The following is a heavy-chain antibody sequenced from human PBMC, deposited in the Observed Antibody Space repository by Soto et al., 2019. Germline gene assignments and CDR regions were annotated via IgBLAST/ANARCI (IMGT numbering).Heavy chain of an antibody. Sequence: PGGSLRLSCAASGFTFSSYGMHWVRQAPGKGLEWEAVISYDGSNKYYADPVKGRFTISRDNSKNTLYLQMNSLRAEDTAVYYCAKDSPGSGSYFFWHYYGMDVWGQGTTVTVSS. CDR1: GFTFSSYG. CDR2: ISYDGSNK. D-gene: IGHD3-10*01. J-gene: IGHJ6*02. V-gene: IGHV3-30*18. CDR3: AKDSPGSGSYFFWHYYGMDV.